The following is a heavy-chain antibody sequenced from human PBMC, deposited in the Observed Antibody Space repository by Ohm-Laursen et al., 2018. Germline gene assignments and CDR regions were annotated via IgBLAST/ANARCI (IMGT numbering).Heavy chain of an antibody. V-gene: IGHV3-23*01. D-gene: IGHD1-26*01. CDR3: AKACGGSGLDY. CDR1: GFTFGNYA. Sequence: SLRLSCAASGFTFGNYAMSWVRQAPGKGLEWVSAISGRGGNTYYADSVKGRFTISRDNSQNTLYLQMNSLRAEDTAVYYCAKACGGSGLDYWGQGTLVTVSS. CDR2: ISGRGGNT. J-gene: IGHJ4*02.